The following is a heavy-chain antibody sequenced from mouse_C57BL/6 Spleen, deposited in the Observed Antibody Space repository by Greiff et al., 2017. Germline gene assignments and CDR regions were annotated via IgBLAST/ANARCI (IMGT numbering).Heavy chain of an antibody. Sequence: EVMLVESGGDLVKPGGSLKLSCAASGFTFSSYGMSWVRQTPDKRLEWVATISSGGSYTYYPDSVKGRFTISRDNAKNTLYLQMSSLKSEDTAMYYCARQIAQAGAMDYWDQGTSVTVSS. CDR2: ISSGGSYT. V-gene: IGHV5-6*01. CDR1: GFTFSSYG. CDR3: ARQIAQAGAMDY. D-gene: IGHD3-2*02. J-gene: IGHJ4*01.